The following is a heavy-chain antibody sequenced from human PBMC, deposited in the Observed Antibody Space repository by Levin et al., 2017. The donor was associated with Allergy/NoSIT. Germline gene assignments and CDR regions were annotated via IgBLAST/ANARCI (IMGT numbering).Heavy chain of an antibody. CDR1: GGSISTTGYY. Sequence: PSETLSLTCTVSGGSISTTGYYWAWIRQPPGKGLEWIASIYYSGSIDYNPSLESRVTMSVDRSKNQFSLKPISVTAADTAIYYGVKEGADANWFDPWGQGTLVTVSS. V-gene: IGHV4-39*07. J-gene: IGHJ5*02. CDR3: VKEGADANWFDP. CDR2: IYYSGSI.